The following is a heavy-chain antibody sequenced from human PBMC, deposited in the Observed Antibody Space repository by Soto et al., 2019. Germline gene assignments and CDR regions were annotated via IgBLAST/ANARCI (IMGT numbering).Heavy chain of an antibody. Sequence: SQTLCLSWIVVWGKISDYGGSWIRQPPGKGLEWIGYIYYNGNTNYNPSLKSRMTISVDTSKNQFSLKLSSVTTADTAVYYCAGTMQWLAFESWGQGTLVTVSS. CDR1: WGKISDYG. D-gene: IGHD6-19*01. CDR3: AGTMQWLAFES. V-gene: IGHV4-59*01. J-gene: IGHJ4*02. CDR2: IYYNGNT.